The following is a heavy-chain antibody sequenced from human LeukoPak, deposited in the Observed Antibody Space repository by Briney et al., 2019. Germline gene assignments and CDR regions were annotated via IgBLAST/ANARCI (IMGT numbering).Heavy chain of an antibody. J-gene: IGHJ4*02. V-gene: IGHV3-53*01. CDR2: IYSGGTT. CDR1: GFIASSNY. CDR3: ATGGRSGVALEQ. D-gene: IGHD1/OR15-1a*01. Sequence: PGGSLRLSCVVSGFIASSNYMSWVRQAPGKGLEWISLIYSGGTTYFAASVMGRFTISRDNSKTTLFLQMNSLKAEDAAVYYCATGGRSGVALEQWGQGSLVTDSS.